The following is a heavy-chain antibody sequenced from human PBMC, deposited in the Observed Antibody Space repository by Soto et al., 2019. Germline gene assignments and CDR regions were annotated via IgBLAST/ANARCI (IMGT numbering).Heavy chain of an antibody. D-gene: IGHD4-4*01. CDR2: FHYSGIS. CDR3: ARGASNWQYFDY. J-gene: IGHJ4*02. V-gene: IGHV4-59*01. CDR1: DGSIRGYY. Sequence: PSETLSLTCTVSDGSIRGYYWSWIRQPPGKGLEWIGYFHYSGISNYNSSLKGRVTMSLDTSKNQFSLKLSSVSAADTAIYYCARGASNWQYFDYWGQGALVTISS.